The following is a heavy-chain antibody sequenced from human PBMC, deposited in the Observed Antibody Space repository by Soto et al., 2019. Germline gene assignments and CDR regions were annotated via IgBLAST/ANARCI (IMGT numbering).Heavy chain of an antibody. D-gene: IGHD4-4*01. CDR1: GFTFTSHA. CDR2: ISSSGGTT. V-gene: IGHV3-23*01. Sequence: DGQLLESGGGLVQPGGSLRLSCAASGFTFTSHAINWVRQAPGKGLEWVSAISSSGGTTYYADSVKGRFTSSRDNSKNTLYLQMNSLRAEDTAVYFCATVRSNLYYYYGMDVWGQGTTVTVSS. J-gene: IGHJ6*02. CDR3: ATVRSNLYYYYGMDV.